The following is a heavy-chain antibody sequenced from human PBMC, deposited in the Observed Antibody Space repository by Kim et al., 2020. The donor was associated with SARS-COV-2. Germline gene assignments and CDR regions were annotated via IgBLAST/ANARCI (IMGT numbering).Heavy chain of an antibody. J-gene: IGHJ6*02. D-gene: IGHD6-19*01. CDR2: IYYSGST. CDR3: ARTYSSAWGAYYYGMDV. V-gene: IGHV4-59*13. CDR1: GGSISTYY. Sequence: SETLSLTCTVSGGSISTYYWSWIRQPPGKGLEWIGYIYYSGSTNHTPSLKSRVNMSVDTSKNQFSLKLSSVTAADTAVYYCARTYSSAWGAYYYGMDVWGQGTTVTVSS.